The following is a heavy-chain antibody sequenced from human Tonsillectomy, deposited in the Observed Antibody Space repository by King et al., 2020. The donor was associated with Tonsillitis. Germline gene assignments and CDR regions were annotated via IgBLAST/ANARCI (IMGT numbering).Heavy chain of an antibody. CDR3: VRGSWGPYLRLGYDC. CDR2: IRNDGTNT. J-gene: IGHJ4*02. Sequence: HVQLVESGGGVVQPGRSLRLFCAASGFTFSDYALHWVRQAPGTGLEWVAAIRNDGTNTYYADFVRGRFTISRDDSKSTLYLQMNSLRADDTALYYCVRGSWGPYLRLGYDCWGQGTLVTVSS. D-gene: IGHD6-19*01. V-gene: IGHV3-30-3*01. CDR1: GFTFSDYA.